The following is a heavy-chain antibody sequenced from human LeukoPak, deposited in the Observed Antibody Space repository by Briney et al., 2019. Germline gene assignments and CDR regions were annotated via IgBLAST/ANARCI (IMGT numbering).Heavy chain of an antibody. CDR1: GFTFSTYS. V-gene: IGHV3-48*04. CDR2: ISSSGTI. D-gene: IGHD1/OR15-1a*01. J-gene: IGHJ4*02. Sequence: AGGPLRLSCAASGFTFSTYSMNWVRQAPGKGLEWVSYISSSGTIYYADSVKGRFTISRDNAKNSLYLQMNSLRAEDTAVYYCARDQGNWNIDYWGQGTLVTVSS. CDR3: ARDQGNWNIDY.